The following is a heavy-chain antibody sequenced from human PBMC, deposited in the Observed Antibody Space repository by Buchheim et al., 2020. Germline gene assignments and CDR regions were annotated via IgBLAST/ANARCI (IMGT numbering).Heavy chain of an antibody. CDR3: ARGHYGMSV. CDR2: IKPDGSEK. CDR1: GFTFSDYW. V-gene: IGHV3-7*01. J-gene: IGHJ6*02. Sequence: EVQLVESGGGLVQPGGSLRLSCAASGFTFSDYWMTWVRQAPGKGLEWVASIKPDGSEKYYVDSVKGRFTIARDNAKNSLSLQMNSLGAEDTSVYSCARGHYGMSVWGQGTT.